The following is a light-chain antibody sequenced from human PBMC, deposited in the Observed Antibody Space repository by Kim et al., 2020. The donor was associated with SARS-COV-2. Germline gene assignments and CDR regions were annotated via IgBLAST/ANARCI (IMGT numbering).Light chain of an antibody. J-gene: IGKJ1*01. CDR3: KQNLISPWT. CDR2: GGS. V-gene: IGKV3-20*01. Sequence: EIVVTQSPDTLSLSPGESATLSCRASQSVGSTYLAWYQQKPGSAPRLLIYGGSSRATGIPDRFSGSGSGTDFTLAISRLAPEDFAVYYCKQNLISPWTFVQGTKVDSK. CDR1: QSVGSTY.